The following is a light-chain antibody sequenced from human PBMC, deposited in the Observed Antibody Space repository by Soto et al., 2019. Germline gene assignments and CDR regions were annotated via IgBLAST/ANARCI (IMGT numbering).Light chain of an antibody. J-gene: IGKJ5*01. CDR3: QQYNKWPAIT. Sequence: EIVLTQSPATLSVSPGESATLSCRASQSVSSDLAWYQQKPGQTPRLLIYGASTRDTGIPARFSGSGSGTEFTITISSLQSEDFAIYYGQQYNKWPAITFGQGTRLEIK. V-gene: IGKV3-15*01. CDR2: GAS. CDR1: QSVSSD.